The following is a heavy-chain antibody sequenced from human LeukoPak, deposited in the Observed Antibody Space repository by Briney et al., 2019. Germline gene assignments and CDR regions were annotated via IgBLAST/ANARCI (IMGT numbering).Heavy chain of an antibody. V-gene: IGHV4-38-2*02. J-gene: IGHJ4*02. CDR3: ATFWDYVWGSYRYGYYFDY. CDR2: IYHSGST. D-gene: IGHD3-16*02. Sequence: PSETLSLTCTVSGYSISSGYYWGWIRQPPGKGLEWIGSIYHSGSTYYNPSLKSRVTISVDTSKNQFSLKLSSVTAADTAVYYCATFWDYVWGSYRYGYYFDYWGQGTLVTVSS. CDR1: GYSISSGYY.